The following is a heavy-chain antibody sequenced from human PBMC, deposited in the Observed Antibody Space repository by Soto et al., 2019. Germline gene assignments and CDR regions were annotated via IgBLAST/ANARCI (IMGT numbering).Heavy chain of an antibody. Sequence: QLQLQESGPGLVKPSETLSLTCTVSGGSISRSSYYWGWISQPPGKGLEWIGSIYYSGSTYYNPSLKSRVTISVDTSKNQFSLKLSSVTAADTAVYYCARHDYGGFGLWGQGTLVTVSS. CDR3: ARHDYGGFGL. J-gene: IGHJ4*02. CDR2: IYYSGST. CDR1: GGSISRSSYY. V-gene: IGHV4-39*01. D-gene: IGHD4-17*01.